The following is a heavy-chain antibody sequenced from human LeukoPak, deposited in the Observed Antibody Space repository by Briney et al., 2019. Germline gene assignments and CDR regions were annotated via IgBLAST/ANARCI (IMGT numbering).Heavy chain of an antibody. CDR3: ARDYSSGWPNFDY. CDR2: ISTYNGNT. CDR1: GYTFTSYG. D-gene: IGHD6-19*01. V-gene: IGHV1-18*01. J-gene: IGHJ4*02. Sequence: ASVKVSCKASGYTFTSYGITWVRQAPGQGLEWMGWISTYNGNTNYAQKVQGRVTMTTDTSTSTAYMELRSLRSDDTAVYYCARDYSSGWPNFDYWGQGTLVTVSS.